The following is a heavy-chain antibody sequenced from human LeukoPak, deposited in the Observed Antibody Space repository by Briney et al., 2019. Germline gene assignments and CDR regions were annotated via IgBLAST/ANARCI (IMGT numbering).Heavy chain of an antibody. V-gene: IGHV3-33*06. CDR2: IWYDGSNK. CDR1: GFTFSSYG. Sequence: GGSLRLSCAASGFTFSSYGMHWVRQAPGKGLEWVAVIWYDGSNKYYADSVKGRFTISRDNSKNTLYLQMNSLRAEDTAVYYGAKVLLREGDSSGFDYWGQGTLVTVSS. J-gene: IGHJ4*02. D-gene: IGHD3-22*01. CDR3: AKVLLREGDSSGFDY.